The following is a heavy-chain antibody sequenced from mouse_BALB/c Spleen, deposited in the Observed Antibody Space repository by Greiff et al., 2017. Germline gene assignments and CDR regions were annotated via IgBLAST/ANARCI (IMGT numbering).Heavy chain of an antibody. CDR1: GYTFTSYW. CDR3: ARGGCHGARCAY. CDR2: IYPSDSYT. Sequence: QVQLQQPGAELVRPGASVKLSCKASGYTFTSYWINWVKQRPGQGLEWIGNIYPSDSYTNYNQKFKDKATLTVDKSSSTAYMQLSSPTSEDSAVYYCARGGCHGARCAYWGQGTLVTVA. V-gene: IGHV1-69*02. J-gene: IGHJ3*01.